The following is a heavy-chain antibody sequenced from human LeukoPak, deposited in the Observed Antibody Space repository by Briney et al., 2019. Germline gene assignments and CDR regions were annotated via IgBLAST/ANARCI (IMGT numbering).Heavy chain of an antibody. CDR3: ARDSSSYYFDY. CDR2: IYTGGTT. J-gene: IGHJ4*02. V-gene: IGHV3-66*01. Sequence: GGSLRLSCAASGFSVTSNHMNWVRQAPGKGLEWVSIIYTGGTTHYTDSLNDRFTISRDDSINTLYLQMNSLRAEDTAVYYCARDSSSYYFDYWGQGTLVTVSS. CDR1: GFSVTSNH. D-gene: IGHD6-6*01.